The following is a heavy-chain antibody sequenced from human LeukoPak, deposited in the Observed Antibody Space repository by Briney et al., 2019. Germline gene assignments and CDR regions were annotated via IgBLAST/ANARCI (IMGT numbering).Heavy chain of an antibody. D-gene: IGHD4-23*01. J-gene: IGHJ5*02. Sequence: ASVKVSCKASGYTFTSYYMHWVRQAPGQGLEWMGIINPSGGSTSYAQKFQGRVTMTRDMSTSTVYMEQSSLRSEDTAVYYCAREGVTSPGWFDPWGQGTLVTVSS. CDR2: INPSGGST. V-gene: IGHV1-46*01. CDR3: AREGVTSPGWFDP. CDR1: GYTFTSYY.